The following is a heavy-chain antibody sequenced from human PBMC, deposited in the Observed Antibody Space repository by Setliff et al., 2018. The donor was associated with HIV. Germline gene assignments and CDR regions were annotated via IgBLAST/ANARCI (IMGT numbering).Heavy chain of an antibody. D-gene: IGHD4-17*01. CDR2: IHSSGTT. CDR1: GASIDRFF. J-gene: IGHJ5*01. CDR3: VRQHGDYAFGS. Sequence: SETLSLTCTVSGASIDRFFWSWIRQPPGMGLEWIGSIHSSGTTYYNPSLKSRVAISVDTSRSQFSLKLRSVTAADTAVYYCVRQHGDYAFGSWGQGTLVTVSS. V-gene: IGHV4-59*05.